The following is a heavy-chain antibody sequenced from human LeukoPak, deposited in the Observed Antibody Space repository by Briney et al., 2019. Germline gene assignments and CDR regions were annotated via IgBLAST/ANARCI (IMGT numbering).Heavy chain of an antibody. Sequence: TSVKVSCKASGGTFSSYAISWVRQAPGQGLEWMGGIIPIFGTANYAQKFQGRVTMTRDTSTSTVYMELSSLRSEDTAVYYCARSPMSKFQPMYSSSWYSHYFDYWGQGTLVTVSS. CDR1: GGTFSSYA. D-gene: IGHD6-13*01. V-gene: IGHV1-69*05. CDR3: ARSPMSKFQPMYSSSWYSHYFDY. CDR2: IIPIFGTA. J-gene: IGHJ4*02.